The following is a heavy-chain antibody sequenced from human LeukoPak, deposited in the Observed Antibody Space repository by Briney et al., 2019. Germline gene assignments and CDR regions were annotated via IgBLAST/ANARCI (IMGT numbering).Heavy chain of an antibody. J-gene: IGHJ4*02. CDR2: INWNGGST. CDR1: GFTFDDYG. V-gene: IGHV3-20*04. Sequence: GGSLRLSCAASGFTFDDYGMSWVRHAPGKGLEWVSGINWNGGSTGYADSVKGRFTISRDNSKNTLHLQMNTLRAEDTAVYYCASRIATAGSVDYWGQGTLVTVSS. D-gene: IGHD6-13*01. CDR3: ASRIATAGSVDY.